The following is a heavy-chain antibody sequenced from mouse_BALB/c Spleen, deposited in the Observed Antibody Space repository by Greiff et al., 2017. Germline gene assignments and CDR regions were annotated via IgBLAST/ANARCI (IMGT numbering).Heavy chain of an antibody. D-gene: IGHD1-1*01. J-gene: IGHJ4*01. Sequence: VQLQQSGPELVKPGASVKISCKTSGYTFTEYTMHWVKQSHGKSLEWIGGINPNNGGTSYNQKFKGKATLTVDKSSSTAYMELRSLTSEDSAVYYCARDSYYYGSSFYYAMDYWGQGTSVTVSS. V-gene: IGHV1-18*01. CDR1: GYTFTEYT. CDR2: INPNNGGT. CDR3: ARDSYYYGSSFYYAMDY.